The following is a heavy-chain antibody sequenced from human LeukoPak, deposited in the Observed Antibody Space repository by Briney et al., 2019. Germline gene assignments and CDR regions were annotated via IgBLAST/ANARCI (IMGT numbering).Heavy chain of an antibody. CDR2: IYPGDSDT. CDR1: AYSFTTYC. D-gene: IGHD4-17*01. Sequence: GESLKISCKGSAYSFTTYCIAWVRQMPRKGLEWMGIIYPGDSDTRYSPSFQGQVTISADKSISTAYLQWSSLKASDTAMYLCAGGTTTVTTFDYWGQGTLVTVSS. CDR3: AGGTTTVTTFDY. V-gene: IGHV5-51*01. J-gene: IGHJ4*02.